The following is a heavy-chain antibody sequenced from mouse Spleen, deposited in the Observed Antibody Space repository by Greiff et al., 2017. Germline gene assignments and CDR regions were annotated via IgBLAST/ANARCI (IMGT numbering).Heavy chain of an antibody. CDR2: IDPSDSYT. J-gene: IGHJ2*01. D-gene: IGHD4-1*01. V-gene: IGHV1-69*01. CDR1: GYTFTSYW. Sequence: QVQLQQPGAELVMPGASVKLSCKASGYTFTSYWMHWVKQRPGQGLEWIGEIDPSDSYTNYNQKFKGKATLTVDKSSSTAYMQLSSLTSEDSAVYYCARSARTGTFRYFDYWGQGTTLTVSS. CDR3: ARSARTGTFRYFDY.